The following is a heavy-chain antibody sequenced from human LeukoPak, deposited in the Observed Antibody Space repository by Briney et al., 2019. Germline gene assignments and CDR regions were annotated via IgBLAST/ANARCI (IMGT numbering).Heavy chain of an antibody. CDR3: ATTPGDFWSPNWFDP. Sequence: ASVKVSCKASGYTFTSYGISWVRQAPGQGLEWMGWISAYNGNRNYAQKLQGRVTMTTDTSTSTAYMELRSLRSDDTAVYYCATTPGDFWSPNWFDPWGQGTLVTVSS. D-gene: IGHD3-3*01. J-gene: IGHJ5*02. CDR1: GYTFTSYG. V-gene: IGHV1-18*01. CDR2: ISAYNGNR.